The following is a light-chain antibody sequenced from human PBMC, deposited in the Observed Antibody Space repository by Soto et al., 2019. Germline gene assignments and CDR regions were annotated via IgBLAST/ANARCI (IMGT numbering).Light chain of an antibody. CDR3: QQYNSYSAGT. CDR1: QSIDSW. J-gene: IGKJ1*01. CDR2: KAS. V-gene: IGKV1-5*03. Sequence: DIQMTQSPSTLSASVGDRVTITCRASQSIDSWLAWYQQKPGKAPNLLIYKASSLESGVPSRLSGSGSGTEFTLTISSLQPDDFATYYCQQYNSYSAGTFGQGTKVEIK.